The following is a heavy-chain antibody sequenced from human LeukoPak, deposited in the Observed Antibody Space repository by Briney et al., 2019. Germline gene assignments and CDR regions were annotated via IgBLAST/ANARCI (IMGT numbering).Heavy chain of an antibody. V-gene: IGHV3-53*01. D-gene: IGHD5/OR15-5a*01. CDR1: GFTVSSNY. CDR2: IYGGGST. Sequence: GGSLRLSCAASGFTVSSNYMNWVRQAPGKGLEWVSVIYGGGSTYYADSVKGRFTISRDNSKSTLYLQVNSLRAEDTAVYYCARGAGNTVSTRFFDYWGRGTLVTVSS. CDR3: ARGAGNTVSTRFFDY. J-gene: IGHJ4*02.